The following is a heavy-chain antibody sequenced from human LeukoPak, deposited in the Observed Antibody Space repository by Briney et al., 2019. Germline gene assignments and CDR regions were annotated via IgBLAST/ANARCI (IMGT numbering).Heavy chain of an antibody. CDR3: YGGNSLGWNWFDP. J-gene: IGHJ5*02. CDR2: ISYDGSKK. CDR1: GFIFSGYG. Sequence: GGSLRLSRAASGFIFSGYGMHWVRQAPGKGLEWVAVISYDGSKKYYADSVKGRFTISRDNSKNTLYLQMNSLRAEDTAVYYCYGGNSLGWNWFDPWGQGTLVTVSS. V-gene: IGHV3-30-3*01. D-gene: IGHD4-23*01.